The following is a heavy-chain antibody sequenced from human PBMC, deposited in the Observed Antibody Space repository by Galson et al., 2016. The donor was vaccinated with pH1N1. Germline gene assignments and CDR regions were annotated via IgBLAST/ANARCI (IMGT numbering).Heavy chain of an antibody. D-gene: IGHD1-26*01. CDR1: GFTFSSYW. CDR2: IKEDGSE. Sequence: SLRLSCAASGFTFSSYWMSWVRQAPGKGLEWVANIKEDGSEYEDSVKGRFIISRDNAKNSLYLQMNSLRSEDTAVYYCAREYSLGELGDWFDSWGQGTLVNVSS. CDR3: AREYSLGELGDWFDS. V-gene: IGHV3-7*03. J-gene: IGHJ5*01.